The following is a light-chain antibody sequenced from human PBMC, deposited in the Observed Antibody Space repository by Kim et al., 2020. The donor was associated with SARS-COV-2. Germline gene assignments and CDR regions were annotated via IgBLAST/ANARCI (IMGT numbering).Light chain of an antibody. CDR2: GAS. CDR1: QSVSSN. V-gene: IGKV3-15*01. J-gene: IGKJ1*01. CDR3: QQYDSLPRT. Sequence: SVSPGERVTLSCRASQSVSSNLAWYRQRPGQPPRLLFYGASTRATGIPARFSGSGSGTDFTLTITGLQSEDFAIYYCQQYDSLPRTFGQGTKVEIK.